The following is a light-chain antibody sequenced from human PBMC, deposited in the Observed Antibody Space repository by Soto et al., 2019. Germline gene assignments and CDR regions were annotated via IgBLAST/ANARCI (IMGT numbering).Light chain of an antibody. CDR1: QTIGNTY. Sequence: VLTQSPGTLSLSPGERATLSCRASQTIGNTYLAWYQQKPGQAPRLLIFGTSSRATGIPDRFSGSGSGTDFSLTISNLEPEDSAVDYCQQYGASPRTFGQGTKVDIK. J-gene: IGKJ1*01. CDR2: GTS. CDR3: QQYGASPRT. V-gene: IGKV3-20*01.